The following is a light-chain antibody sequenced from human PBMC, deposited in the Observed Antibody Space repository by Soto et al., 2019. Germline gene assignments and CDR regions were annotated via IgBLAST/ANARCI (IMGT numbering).Light chain of an antibody. CDR1: QSVRTK. J-gene: IGKJ5*01. CDR3: QQRSNWPPT. Sequence: EIVMTQSPDTLYVSPGEGATLSCRASQSVRTKLAWYQQKAGQAPRLLIYDASNRATGIPARFSGSGSGTDFTLTISSLEPEDFAVYYCQQRSNWPPTFGQGTRLEIK. V-gene: IGKV3-11*01. CDR2: DAS.